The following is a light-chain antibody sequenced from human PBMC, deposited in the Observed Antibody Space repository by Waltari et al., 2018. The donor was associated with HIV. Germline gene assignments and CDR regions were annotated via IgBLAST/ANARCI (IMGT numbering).Light chain of an antibody. V-gene: IGKV1-5*03. Sequence: DIQMTQSPPTLSASVGDRVTITCRASPSISSWLAWYQQKPGKAPKLLIYKASSLESGVPSRFSGSGSGTEFTLTISSLQPDDFATYYCQQYNRGYTFGQGTKLEIK. CDR3: QQYNRGYT. CDR2: KAS. J-gene: IGKJ2*01. CDR1: PSISSW.